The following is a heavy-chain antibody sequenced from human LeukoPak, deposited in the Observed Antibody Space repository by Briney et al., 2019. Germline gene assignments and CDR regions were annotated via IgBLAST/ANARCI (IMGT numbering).Heavy chain of an antibody. CDR1: GGSVSSGSDS. CDR3: ARGGSGYDQTDLDY. CDR2: ISSSSSYT. Sequence: PAETLSLTCTVSGGSVSSGSDSWSWIRQPPGKGLEWVSYISSSSSYTNYADSVKGRFTISRDNAKNSLYLQMNSLRAEDTAVYYCARGGSGYDQTDLDYWGQGTLVTVSS. J-gene: IGHJ4*02. D-gene: IGHD5-12*01. V-gene: IGHV3-11*06.